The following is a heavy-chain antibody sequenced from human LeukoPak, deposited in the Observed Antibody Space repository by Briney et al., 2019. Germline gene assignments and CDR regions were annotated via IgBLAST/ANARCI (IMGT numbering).Heavy chain of an antibody. CDR2: SSSSSSYI. J-gene: IGHJ4*02. V-gene: IGHV3-21*04. CDR1: GFTFSSYS. Sequence: GGSLRLSCAASGFTFSSYSMNWVRQAPGKGLEWVSSSSSSSSYIYYADSVKGRFTISRDNARNSLFLQMNSLRAEDTAVYYCANGRVLWTPDYWGQGTLVTVSS. CDR3: ANGRVLWTPDY. D-gene: IGHD2-21*01.